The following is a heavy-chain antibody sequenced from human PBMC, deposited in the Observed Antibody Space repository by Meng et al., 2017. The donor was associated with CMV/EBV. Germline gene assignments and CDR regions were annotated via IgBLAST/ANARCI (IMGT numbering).Heavy chain of an antibody. Sequence: VQLGESGGNLGKTGGSLRLSCGVSGFTVRNYWMHWVRQRSGKGLEWVSRIDNNDGRSTSYADSVRGRFTISRDNAKNTLYLQMDSLRVEDTAVYYCARGVAESLGWEMGYWGQGTLVTVSS. CDR1: GFTVRNYW. V-gene: IGHV3-74*01. CDR2: IDNNDGRST. CDR3: ARGVAESLGWEMGY. J-gene: IGHJ4*02. D-gene: IGHD1-26*01.